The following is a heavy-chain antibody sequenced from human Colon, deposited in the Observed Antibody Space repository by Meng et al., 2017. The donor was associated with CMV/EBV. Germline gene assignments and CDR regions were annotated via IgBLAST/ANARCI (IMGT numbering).Heavy chain of an antibody. CDR3: AKTLYAVPAAIPNDGFDV. D-gene: IGHD2-2*01. CDR2: ISGIGGIT. CDR1: GFTFSNYA. Sequence: GESLKISCAASGFTFSNYAMTWVRQAPGRGLEWVATISGIGGITYYADSVKGRFTIFKGDSRSAVSLQMNSLRVDDTAVYFCAKTLYAVPAAIPNDGFDVWGQGTMVTV. J-gene: IGHJ3*01. V-gene: IGHV3-23*01.